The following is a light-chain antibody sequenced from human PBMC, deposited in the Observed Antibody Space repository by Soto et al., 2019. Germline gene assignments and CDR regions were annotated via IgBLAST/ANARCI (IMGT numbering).Light chain of an antibody. CDR1: QSVNSNY. CDR3: QQYGSSSWT. Sequence: EIVLTQSPGTLSLSPGERATLSCRASQSVNSNYFAWYQLKPGQAPRLLISGASTRATGIPDRFSGSGSGTDFTLTISRLEPEDFALYYGQQYGSSSWTFGQGTKVEIK. CDR2: GAS. V-gene: IGKV3-20*01. J-gene: IGKJ1*01.